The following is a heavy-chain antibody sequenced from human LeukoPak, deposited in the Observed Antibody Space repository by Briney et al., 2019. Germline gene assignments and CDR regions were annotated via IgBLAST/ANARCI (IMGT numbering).Heavy chain of an antibody. Sequence: PGGSLRLSCAASGFTFSPVWMHWVRQAPGKGLMWVSHIINDGSYTTYADSVKGRFTISRDNAKNTVYLQMNSLRAEDTAVYYCATDDKYDPSSWGQGTLVTVSS. V-gene: IGHV3-74*01. J-gene: IGHJ5*02. CDR1: GFTFSPVW. CDR3: ATDDKYDPSS. CDR2: IINDGSYT. D-gene: IGHD2-8*01.